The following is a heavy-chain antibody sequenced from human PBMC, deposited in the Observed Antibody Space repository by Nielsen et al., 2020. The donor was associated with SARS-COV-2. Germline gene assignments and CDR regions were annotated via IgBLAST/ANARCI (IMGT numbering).Heavy chain of an antibody. V-gene: IGHV4-4*02. CDR3: ARVGLGDCSSTSCYSAFDI. D-gene: IGHD2-2*02. J-gene: IGHJ3*02. CDR1: GDSVSSHDW. Sequence: SETLSLTCAVSGDSVSSHDWWTWVRQSPGKGLEWIGEVSHSGSTNYNPSLKSRVTISVDTSKNQFSLKLSSVTAADTAVYYCARVGLGDCSSTSCYSAFDIWGQGTMVTVSS. CDR2: VSHSGST.